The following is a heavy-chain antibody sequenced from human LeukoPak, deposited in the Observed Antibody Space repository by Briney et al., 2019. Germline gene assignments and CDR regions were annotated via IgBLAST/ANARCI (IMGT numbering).Heavy chain of an antibody. CDR1: GGSISSYY. V-gene: IGHV4-59*08. D-gene: IGHD2-21*02. CDR3: ARPGNCGGDCHFDY. Sequence: SETLSLTCTVSGGSISSYYWSWIRQPPGKGLEWIGSIYHSGSTYYNPSLKSRVTISVDTSKNQFSLKLSSVTAADTAVYYCARPGNCGGDCHFDYWGQGTLVTVSS. CDR2: IYHSGST. J-gene: IGHJ4*02.